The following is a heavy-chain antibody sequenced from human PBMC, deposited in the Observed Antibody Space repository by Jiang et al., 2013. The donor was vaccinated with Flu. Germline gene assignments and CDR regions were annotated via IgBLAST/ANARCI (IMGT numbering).Heavy chain of an antibody. Sequence: VQLVESGAEVKKPGASVKVSCKASGYTFTSYDINWVRQATGQGLEWMGWMNPNSGNTGYAQKFQGRVTMTRNTSISTAYMELSSLRSEDTAVYYCARGGAYYYDSSGYYYRPWIWGQGTMVTVSS. CDR1: GYTFTSYD. V-gene: IGHV1-8*01. CDR2: MNPNSGNT. CDR3: ARGGAYYYDSSGYYYRPWI. D-gene: IGHD3-22*01. J-gene: IGHJ3*02.